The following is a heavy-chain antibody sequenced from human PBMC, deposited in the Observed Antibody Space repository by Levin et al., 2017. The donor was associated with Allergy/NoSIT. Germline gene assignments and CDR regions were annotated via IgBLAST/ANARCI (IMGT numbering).Heavy chain of an antibody. J-gene: IGHJ5*02. V-gene: IGHV3-53*01. CDR1: GFNVSNNY. D-gene: IGHD4/OR15-4a*01. CDR3: ASELPRKSPDDYAHL. CDR2: IYGGGST. Sequence: GGSLRLSCAASGFNVSNNYMSWVRQAPGKGLEWVSVIYGGGSTYYTDSVQGRFTVSRDKSKNTLDLQMNSLRAEDTAVYYCASELPRKSPDDYAHLLGRGTLVTVSS.